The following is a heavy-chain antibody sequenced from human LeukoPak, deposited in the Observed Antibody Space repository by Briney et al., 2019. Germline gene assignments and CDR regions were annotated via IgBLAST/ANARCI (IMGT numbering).Heavy chain of an antibody. V-gene: IGHV1-69*05. J-gene: IGHJ5*02. D-gene: IGHD3-3*01. CDR1: GGTFSIYA. CDR3: AREARFFLGFDP. CDR2: IIPIFGTA. Sequence: SVKVSFKASGGTFSIYAISWVRQAPGQGLEWMGGIIPIFGTANYAQRFQGRVSITTDESTSTAYMELSSLRSEDTAVYYCAREARFFLGFDPWGQGTLVTVSS.